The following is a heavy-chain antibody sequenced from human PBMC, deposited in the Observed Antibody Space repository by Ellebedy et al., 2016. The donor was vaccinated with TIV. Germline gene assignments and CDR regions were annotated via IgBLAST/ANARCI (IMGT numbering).Heavy chain of an antibody. CDR2: IYPRDSDT. V-gene: IGHV5-51*01. Sequence: GGSLRLSCKGSGYNFTSYWIGWVRQMPGKGLEWMGIIYPRDSDTRYSPSFQGQVTISADKSISIAYLQWSSLKASDTAMYYCARHGCSTSCPKAKNYYYYGMDVWGQGTTVTVSS. CDR1: GYNFTSYW. D-gene: IGHD2-2*01. J-gene: IGHJ6*02. CDR3: ARHGCSTSCPKAKNYYYYGMDV.